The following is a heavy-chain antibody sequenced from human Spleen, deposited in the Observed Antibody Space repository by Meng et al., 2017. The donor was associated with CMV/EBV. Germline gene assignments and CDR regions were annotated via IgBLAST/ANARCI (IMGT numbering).Heavy chain of an antibody. J-gene: IGHJ5*02. CDR2: ISSSSSYI. CDR1: GFTLSSYS. Sequence: GESLKISCAASGFTLSSYSMNWVRQAPGKGLEWVSSISSSSSYIYYADSVKGRFTVSRDNAKNSLYLQMNSLRAEDTAVYYCARDYYNSSGWGGFDPWGQGTLVTVSS. V-gene: IGHV3-21*01. D-gene: IGHD3-22*01. CDR3: ARDYYNSSGWGGFDP.